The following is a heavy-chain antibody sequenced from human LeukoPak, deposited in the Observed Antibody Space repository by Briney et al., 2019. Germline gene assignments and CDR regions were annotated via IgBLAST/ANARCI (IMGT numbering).Heavy chain of an antibody. V-gene: IGHV4-34*01. Sequence: SETLSLTCAVYGGSFSGYYWSWIRQPPGKGLEWIGEINHSGSTNYNPSLKSRVTISVDTSKNQFSLKLSSVTAAGTAVYYCARGGGVAAAGTLDYWGQGTLVTVSS. J-gene: IGHJ4*02. D-gene: IGHD6-13*01. CDR2: INHSGST. CDR3: ARGGGVAAAGTLDY. CDR1: GGSFSGYY.